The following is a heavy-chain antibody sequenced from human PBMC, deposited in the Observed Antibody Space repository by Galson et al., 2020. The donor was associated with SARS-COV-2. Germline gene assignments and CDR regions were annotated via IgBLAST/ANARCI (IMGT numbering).Heavy chain of an antibody. D-gene: IGHD1-26*01. V-gene: IGHV3-33*01. J-gene: IGHJ3*02. Sequence: GGSLRLSCEASGFSFSSYGMHWVRQAPGKGLEGVAGIWHDGSYKYYVDSVNGRFTISRDNSKNTLFLQMNSLRAGDTAVYYCARGGIIGGTIRGVFDIWGQGTVVTVSS. CDR3: ARGGIIGGTIRGVFDI. CDR1: GFSFSSYG. CDR2: IWHDGSYK.